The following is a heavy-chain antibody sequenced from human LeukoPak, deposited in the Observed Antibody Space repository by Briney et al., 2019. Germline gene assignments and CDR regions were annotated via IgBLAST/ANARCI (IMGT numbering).Heavy chain of an antibody. V-gene: IGHV3-48*03. J-gene: IGHJ6*03. Sequence: GGSLRLSCAASGFTFSSYEMNWVRQAPGKGLEWVSYISSSGSTIYYADSVKGRFTISRDNAKNSLYLQMNSLRAEDTAVYYCARGVVSCHSCMDVWGRGTTVTVSS. CDR3: ARGVVSCHSCMDV. CDR1: GFTFSSYE. CDR2: ISSSGSTI. D-gene: IGHD3-16*02.